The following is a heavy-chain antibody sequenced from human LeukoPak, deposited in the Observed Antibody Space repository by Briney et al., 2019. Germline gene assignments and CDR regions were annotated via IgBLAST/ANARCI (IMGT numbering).Heavy chain of an antibody. D-gene: IGHD2-15*01. V-gene: IGHV4-39*07. Sequence: SETLSLTCTVSGGSISTSSYYWGWVRQPPGKGLEWIGSIYYRGSTYYNPSLKSRVTISVDTSKNQFSLKLSSVTAADTAVYYCARGYCSGGSCYSYYYYNYMDVWGKGTTVTVSS. CDR1: GGSISTSSYY. CDR3: ARGYCSGGSCYSYYYYNYMDV. CDR2: IYYRGST. J-gene: IGHJ6*03.